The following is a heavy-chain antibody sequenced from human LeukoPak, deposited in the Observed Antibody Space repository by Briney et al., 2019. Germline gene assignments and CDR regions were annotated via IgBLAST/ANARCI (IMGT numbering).Heavy chain of an antibody. D-gene: IGHD5-24*01. CDR3: ARVEGGYNRGYFQH. CDR2: IYHSGST. CDR1: GGSISSGGYY. Sequence: PSETLSLTCTVSGGSISSGGYYWGWIRQPPGKGLEWIGSIYHSGSTYYNPSLKSRVTISVDTSKNQFSLKLSSVTAADTAVYYCARVEGGYNRGYFQHWGQGTLVTVSS. V-gene: IGHV4-39*07. J-gene: IGHJ1*01.